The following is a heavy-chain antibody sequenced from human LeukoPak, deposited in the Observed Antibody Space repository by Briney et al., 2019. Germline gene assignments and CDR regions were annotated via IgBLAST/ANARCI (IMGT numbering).Heavy chain of an antibody. CDR1: GGSFSGCY. D-gene: IGHD3-10*01. CDR3: ARGRYYGSGSYYNVLDLDY. V-gene: IGHV4-34*01. Sequence: SETLSLTCAVYGGSFSGCYWSWIRQPPGKGLEWIGEINHSGSTNYNPSLKSRVTISVDTSKNQFSLKLSSVTAADTAVYYCARGRYYGSGSYYNVLDLDYWGQGTLVTVSS. J-gene: IGHJ4*02. CDR2: INHSGST.